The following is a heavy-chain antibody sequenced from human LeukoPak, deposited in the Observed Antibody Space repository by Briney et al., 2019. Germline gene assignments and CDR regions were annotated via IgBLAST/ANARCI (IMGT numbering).Heavy chain of an antibody. D-gene: IGHD4-17*01. Sequence: PGRSLRLSCAASGFTFDDYAMHWVRQAPGKGLEWVSGISWNSGSIGYADSVKGRFTISRDNAKNSLYLQMNSLRAEDTALYYCAKDIDYGDYPGYFDYWGQGTLVTVSS. CDR2: ISWNSGSI. CDR3: AKDIDYGDYPGYFDY. J-gene: IGHJ4*02. V-gene: IGHV3-9*01. CDR1: GFTFDDYA.